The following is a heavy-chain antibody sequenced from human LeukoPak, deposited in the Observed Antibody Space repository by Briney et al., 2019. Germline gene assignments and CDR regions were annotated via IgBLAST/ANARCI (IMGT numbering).Heavy chain of an antibody. V-gene: IGHV1-18*01. CDR1: GYTFSDFG. Sequence: ASVTVSCKASGYTFSDFGISWVRQAPGQGLEWMGWISTYNGNTNYAQKLQGRVAINTDTSTSTAYMELGSLRSDDTAVYYCARDCDRSGYYCYWGQGTLVTVSS. D-gene: IGHD3-22*01. J-gene: IGHJ4*02. CDR2: ISTYNGNT. CDR3: ARDCDRSGYYCY.